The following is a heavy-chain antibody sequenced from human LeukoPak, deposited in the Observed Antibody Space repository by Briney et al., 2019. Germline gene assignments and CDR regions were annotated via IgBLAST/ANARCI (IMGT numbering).Heavy chain of an antibody. CDR1: GYTFTSYY. Sequence: PRASVKVSCKASGYTFTSYYMHWVRQAPGQGLEWMGIINPSGGSTSYAQKFQGRVAMTRDTSTSTVYMELSSLRSEDTAVYYCARDQTTVTSFDYWGQGTLVTVSS. CDR3: ARDQTTVTSFDY. D-gene: IGHD4-17*01. CDR2: INPSGGST. V-gene: IGHV1-46*01. J-gene: IGHJ4*02.